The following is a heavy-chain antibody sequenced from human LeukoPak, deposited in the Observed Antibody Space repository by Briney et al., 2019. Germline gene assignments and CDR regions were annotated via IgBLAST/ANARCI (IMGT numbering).Heavy chain of an antibody. CDR1: GYSVSSGYY. D-gene: IGHD4-17*01. V-gene: IGHV4-38-2*02. J-gene: IGHJ4*02. CDR2: VYHTGTT. Sequence: SETLSLTCVVSGYSVSSGYYWGWIPQSPGKGLEWIASVYHTGTTYYNPSLKSRASISVNMSKNHVSLRLTSVTAADTAMYYCTRDEYGAADWGQGILVTVSS. CDR3: TRDEYGAAD.